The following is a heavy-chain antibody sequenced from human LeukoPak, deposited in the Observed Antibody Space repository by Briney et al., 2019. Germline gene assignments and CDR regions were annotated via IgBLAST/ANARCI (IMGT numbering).Heavy chain of an antibody. Sequence: GGSLRLSCAASGFSFSSYWMSWVRQAPGKGLKWVANIRQDGSEKYYVDSVKGRFTISRDNAKNSLYLQMNSLRAEDTAVYSCARGGTGGYDILTGYYPTFFDYWGREPWSPSPQ. D-gene: IGHD3-9*01. V-gene: IGHV3-7*01. CDR3: ARGGTGGYDILTGYYPTFFDY. J-gene: IGHJ4*02. CDR2: IRQDGSEK. CDR1: GFSFSSYW.